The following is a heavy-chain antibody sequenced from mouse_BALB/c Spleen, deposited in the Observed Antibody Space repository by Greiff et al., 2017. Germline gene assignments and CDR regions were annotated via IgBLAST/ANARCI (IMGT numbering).Heavy chain of an antibody. V-gene: IGHV1-37*01. CDR1: GYSFTGSF. D-gene: IGHD2-4*01. CDR3: GRGGITTEWYFDV. Sequence: EVQGVESGPELVKPGASVKISCKASGYSFTGSFMNWVKQSHGKSLEWIGRINPYNGDTFYNQKFKGKATLTVDKSSSTAHMELLSLTSEDSAVYYCGRGGITTEWYFDVWGAGTTVTVSS. J-gene: IGHJ1*01. CDR2: INPYNGDT.